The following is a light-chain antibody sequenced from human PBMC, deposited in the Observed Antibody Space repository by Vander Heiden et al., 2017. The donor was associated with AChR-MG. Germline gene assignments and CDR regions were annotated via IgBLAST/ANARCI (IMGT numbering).Light chain of an antibody. Sequence: DIQMTQSPSSLSASLGDRVTITCKASQDISQNLNWYQQRPGEATNLLIYDASSLHAGVPSRFSGNGSGTNFTLVISGLQPEDLATYYCQQYDNSPPTFTFGPGTTV. J-gene: IGKJ3*01. CDR1: QDISQN. CDR2: DAS. V-gene: IGKV1-33*01. CDR3: QQYDNSPPTFT.